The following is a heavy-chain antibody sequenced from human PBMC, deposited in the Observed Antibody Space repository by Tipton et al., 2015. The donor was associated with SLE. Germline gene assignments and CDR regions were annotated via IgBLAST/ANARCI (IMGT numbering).Heavy chain of an antibody. J-gene: IGHJ3*01. CDR2: INPNSGGT. D-gene: IGHD5-12*01. V-gene: IGHV1-2*06. Sequence: QSGAEVKKPGASVKVSCKAYGYTFTGYYMHWVRQAPGQGLEWMGRINPNSGGTNYAQKFQGRVTMTRDTSISTAYMELCRLRSDDSAVYFCARTRMATIPSAGFDFWGQGTMVSVSS. CDR3: ARTRMATIPSAGFDF. CDR1: GYTFTGYY.